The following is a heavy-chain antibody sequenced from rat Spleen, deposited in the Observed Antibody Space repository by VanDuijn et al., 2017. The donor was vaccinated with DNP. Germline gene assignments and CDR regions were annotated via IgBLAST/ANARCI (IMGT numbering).Heavy chain of an antibody. CDR3: TTGPYDYDGSYYYFDY. J-gene: IGHJ2*01. CDR1: GFTFSDYY. CDR2: IRYDGGST. Sequence: EVQLVESGGDSVQPGGSLKLSSAASGFTFSDYYMAWVRQAPTKGLEWVAYIRYDGGSTYYRDSVKGRFTIFRDNAKSSLYLQMDSLRSEDTATYYCTTGPYDYDGSYYYFDYWGQGVMVTVSS. D-gene: IGHD1-12*02. V-gene: IGHV5-20*01.